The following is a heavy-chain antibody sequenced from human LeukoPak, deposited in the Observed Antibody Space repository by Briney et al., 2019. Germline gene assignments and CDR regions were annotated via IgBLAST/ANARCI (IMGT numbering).Heavy chain of an antibody. Sequence: ASVKVSCKASGYTFTGYYMHWVRQAPGQGLEWMGWINPNSGGTNYAQKFQGRVTMTRDTSISTAYMELSRLRSDDTAVYYCAVFDYYDSSGKPDDYFDYWGQGTLVTVSS. V-gene: IGHV1-2*02. D-gene: IGHD3-22*01. CDR3: AVFDYYDSSGKPDDYFDY. CDR2: INPNSGGT. J-gene: IGHJ4*02. CDR1: GYTFTGYY.